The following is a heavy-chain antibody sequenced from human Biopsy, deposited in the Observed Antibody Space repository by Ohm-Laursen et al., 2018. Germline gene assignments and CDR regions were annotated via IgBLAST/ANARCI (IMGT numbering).Heavy chain of an antibody. D-gene: IGHD6-19*01. V-gene: IGHV3-9*01. CDR2: ITWNSGSI. CDR3: VKSAYSSGFWEASDY. Sequence: SLRLSCTASGFTFDDYAMHWVRQAPGKGLEWVSGITWNSGSIGYADSVKGRFSIFRDNAKHSLYPQMNSLRVEDTALYYCVKSAYSSGFWEASDYWGQGTLVTVSS. CDR1: GFTFDDYA. J-gene: IGHJ4*02.